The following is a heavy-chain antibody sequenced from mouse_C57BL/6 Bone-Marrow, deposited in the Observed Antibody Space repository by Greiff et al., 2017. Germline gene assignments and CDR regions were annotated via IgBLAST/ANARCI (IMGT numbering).Heavy chain of an antibody. D-gene: IGHD1-1*01. CDR2: INPYNGGT. V-gene: IGHV1-19*01. CDR3: ARPLYYGSSSFAY. CDR1: GYTFTDYY. Sequence: VQLQQSGPVLVKPGASVKMSCKASGYTFTDYYMNWVKQSHGKSLEWIGVINPYNGGTSYNQKFKGKATLTVDKSSSPAYMELNSLTSEDSAVYYCARPLYYGSSSFAYWGQGTLVTVSA. J-gene: IGHJ3*01.